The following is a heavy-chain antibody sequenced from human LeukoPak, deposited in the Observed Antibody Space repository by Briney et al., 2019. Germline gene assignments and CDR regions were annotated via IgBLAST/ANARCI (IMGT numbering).Heavy chain of an antibody. V-gene: IGHV1-69*13. Sequence: SVKVSCKASGGTFSSYAISWVRQAPGQGLEWMGGIIPIFGTANYAQKFQGRVTITADESTGTAYMELSGLRSEDTAVYYCARDDYYDSSGYYTLDYWGQGTLVTVSS. CDR1: GGTFSSYA. CDR3: ARDDYYDSSGYYTLDY. CDR2: IIPIFGTA. D-gene: IGHD3-22*01. J-gene: IGHJ4*02.